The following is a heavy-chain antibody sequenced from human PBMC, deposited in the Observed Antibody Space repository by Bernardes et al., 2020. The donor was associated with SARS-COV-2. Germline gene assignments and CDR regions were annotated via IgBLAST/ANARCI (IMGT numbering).Heavy chain of an antibody. CDR1: GGTFSSYA. Sequence: SVKVSCKASGGTFSSYAISWVRQAPGQGLEWMGRIIPILGIANYAQKFQGRVTITADKSTSTAYMELSSLRSEDTAVYYCARVEYCTNGVCLAHRYYYYGMDVWGQGTTVTVSS. CDR3: ARVEYCTNGVCLAHRYYYYGMDV. CDR2: IIPILGIA. D-gene: IGHD2-8*01. J-gene: IGHJ6*02. V-gene: IGHV1-69*04.